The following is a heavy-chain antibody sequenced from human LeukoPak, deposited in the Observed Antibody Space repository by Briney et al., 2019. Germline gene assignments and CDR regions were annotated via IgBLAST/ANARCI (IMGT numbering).Heavy chain of an antibody. CDR1: GYTFTGYY. CDR3: ARGYCSGGSRYSVENWFDP. V-gene: IGHV1-2*06. Sequence: GASVKVSCKAAGYTFTGYYMFWVRQAPGQGLEWMGQINPNSGGTNYAQKFQGRVTMTRDTSISTAYMELSRLRSDDTAVYYCARGYCSGGSRYSVENWFDPWGQGTLVTVSS. J-gene: IGHJ5*02. CDR2: INPNSGGT. D-gene: IGHD2-15*01.